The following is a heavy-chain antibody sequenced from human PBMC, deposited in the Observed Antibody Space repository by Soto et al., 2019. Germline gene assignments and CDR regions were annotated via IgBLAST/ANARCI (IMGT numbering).Heavy chain of an antibody. J-gene: IGHJ4*02. V-gene: IGHV3-23*01. Sequence: GGSLRLSCAASGFTFSSYGMSWVRQAPGKGLEWVAGIPVIGERRYYADSVKGRFTISRDNAKNTLYLQMNSLRVEDAAVYFCAREADRYGTVCFDSWGQGTLVTVSS. D-gene: IGHD1-1*01. CDR3: AREADRYGTVCFDS. CDR1: GFTFSSYG. CDR2: IPVIGERR.